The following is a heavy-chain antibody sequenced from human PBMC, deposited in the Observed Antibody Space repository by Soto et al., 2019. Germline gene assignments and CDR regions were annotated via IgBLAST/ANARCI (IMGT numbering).Heavy chain of an antibody. D-gene: IGHD3-22*01. V-gene: IGHV4-31*03. CDR1: GGSISSGGYY. CDR2: IYYSGRT. Sequence: QVQLQESGPGLVKPSQTLCLTCTVSGGSISSGGYYWSWIRQHPGKGLEWLGYIYYSGRTYYNPSIKSRVTISVDTSKNQFSLKLSSVTAADTAVYYCARDRGNYYQRWFDPWGQGTLVTVSS. CDR3: ARDRGNYYQRWFDP. J-gene: IGHJ5*02.